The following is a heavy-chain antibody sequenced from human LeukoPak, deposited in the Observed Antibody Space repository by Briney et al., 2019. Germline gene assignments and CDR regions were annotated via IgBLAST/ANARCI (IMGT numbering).Heavy chain of an antibody. CDR2: ISAYNGNT. V-gene: IGHV1-18*01. J-gene: IGHJ4*02. Sequence: ASVKVSCKASGYTFTSYGISWVRQAPGQGLEWMGWISAYNGNTNYAQKLQGRVTMTTDTSTSTAYMELRSLRSDDTAVYYCARDLYSSSWYEGYYFDYWGQGTLVTVSS. CDR1: GYTFTSYG. D-gene: IGHD6-13*01. CDR3: ARDLYSSSWYEGYYFDY.